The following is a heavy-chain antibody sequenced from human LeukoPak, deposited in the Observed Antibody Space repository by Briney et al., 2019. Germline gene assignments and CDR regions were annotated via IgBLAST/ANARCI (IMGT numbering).Heavy chain of an antibody. Sequence: GGSLRLSCAASGFTFSSYAISWVRQAPGQGLEWMGGIIPIFGTANYAQKFQGRVTITTDESTSTAYMELSSLRSEDTAVYYCAREESFDPWGQGTLVTVSS. CDR3: AREESFDP. CDR1: GFTFSSYA. D-gene: IGHD3-10*01. CDR2: IIPIFGTA. V-gene: IGHV1-69*05. J-gene: IGHJ5*02.